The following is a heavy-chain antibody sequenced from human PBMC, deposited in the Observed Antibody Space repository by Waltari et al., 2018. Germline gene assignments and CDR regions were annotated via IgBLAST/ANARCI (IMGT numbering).Heavy chain of an antibody. Sequence: QVQLQESGPGLVKPSQTLSLTCTVSGGSISSGGYYWSWIRQHPGKGLEWIGYIYYSGSTYYNPSLKSRVTISVDTSKNQFSLKLSSVTAADTAVHYCARVYSSSWYSSFDPWGQGTLVTVSS. CDR3: ARVYSSSWYSSFDP. V-gene: IGHV4-31*03. CDR2: IYYSGST. J-gene: IGHJ5*02. D-gene: IGHD6-13*01. CDR1: GGSISSGGYY.